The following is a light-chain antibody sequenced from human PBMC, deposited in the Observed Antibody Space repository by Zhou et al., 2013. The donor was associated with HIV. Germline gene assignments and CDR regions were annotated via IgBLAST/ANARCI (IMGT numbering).Light chain of an antibody. J-gene: IGKJ3*01. Sequence: EIVLTQSPGTLSLSPGERATLSCRVSQTISTSYLAWYQQKPGQAPRLLIYGTSSRAAGIPDRFGGWGTGTDFTLTISRLEPEDSAVYYCQQYGDSQFTFGPWDQSAY. CDR3: QQYGDSQFT. V-gene: IGKV3-20*01. CDR2: GTS. CDR1: QTISTSY.